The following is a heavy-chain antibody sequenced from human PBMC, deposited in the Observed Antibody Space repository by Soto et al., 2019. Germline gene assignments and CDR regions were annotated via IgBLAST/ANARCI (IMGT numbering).Heavy chain of an antibody. V-gene: IGHV3-48*03. J-gene: IGHJ4*02. CDR2: ISSSGSKI. Sequence: EVQLVESGGCLIQPGGSLRLSCAVSGFTFNSYEMNWVRQAPGKGLEWVSYISSSGSKIYYADSVKGRFTISRDNAENSLYLQMNSLRAEDTAVYYCARRLLSSSCYWGQGTLVTVSS. D-gene: IGHD6-13*01. CDR3: ARRLLSSSCY. CDR1: GFTFNSYE.